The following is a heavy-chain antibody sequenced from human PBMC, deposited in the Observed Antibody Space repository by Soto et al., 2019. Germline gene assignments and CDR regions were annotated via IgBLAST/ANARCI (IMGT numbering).Heavy chain of an antibody. J-gene: IGHJ4*02. D-gene: IGHD4-17*01. CDR3: ARPSDHGDSYRCDV. Sequence: QVELLQSGAEVKKPGSSVKVSCKTYGGTLSSYAINLVRQAPGQGLEWMGGIIPMFGPANYAQKLQGRITITADESTSTTYMEVSGLRSEDTAVYYCARPSDHGDSYRCDVWGLGTLVTVSS. V-gene: IGHV1-69*01. CDR2: IIPMFGPA. CDR1: GGTLSSYA.